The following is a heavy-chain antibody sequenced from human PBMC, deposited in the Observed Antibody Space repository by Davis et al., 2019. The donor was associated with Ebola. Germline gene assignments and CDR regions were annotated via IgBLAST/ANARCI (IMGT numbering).Heavy chain of an antibody. CDR3: ARAQYGSGSYYFYYYGLDV. CDR1: GGSISSYY. CDR2: IYYSGRT. J-gene: IGHJ6*02. Sequence: SETLSLTCTVSGGSISSYYWSWIRQPPGKGLEWIGYIYYSGRTYYNPSLKSRVTISVDTSKNQFSLKLRSVTAADTAIYYCARAQYGSGSYYFYYYGLDVWGQGTTVTLSS. V-gene: IGHV4-59*08. D-gene: IGHD3-10*01.